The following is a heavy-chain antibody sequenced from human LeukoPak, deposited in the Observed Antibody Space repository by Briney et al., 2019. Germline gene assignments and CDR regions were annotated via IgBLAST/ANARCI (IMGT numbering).Heavy chain of an antibody. Sequence: SETLSLTCIVPGGSISSYYWSWIRQPPGKGLEWIGYIYYTGSTNHNPSLKSRVTISLDTSKNQISLKLTSVTPADTAVYYCARVSVVYGIDVWGQGTTVTVSS. V-gene: IGHV4-59*01. CDR3: ARVSVVYGIDV. CDR2: IYYTGST. CDR1: GGSISSYY. J-gene: IGHJ6*02.